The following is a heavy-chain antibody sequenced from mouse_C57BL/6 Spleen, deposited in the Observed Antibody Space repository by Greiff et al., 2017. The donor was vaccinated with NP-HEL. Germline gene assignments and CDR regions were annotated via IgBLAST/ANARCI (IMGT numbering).Heavy chain of an antibody. CDR2: ISYDGSN. Sequence: EVKLMESGPGLVKPSQSLSLTCSVTGYSITSGYYWNWIRQLPGNKREWMGYISYDGSNKYNPSLKNRISITRDTTKNQFFLKLNSVTTEDTATYYCARERRNGFDYWGQGTTLTVSS. J-gene: IGHJ2*01. V-gene: IGHV3-6*01. CDR3: ARERRNGFDY. CDR1: GYSITSGYY.